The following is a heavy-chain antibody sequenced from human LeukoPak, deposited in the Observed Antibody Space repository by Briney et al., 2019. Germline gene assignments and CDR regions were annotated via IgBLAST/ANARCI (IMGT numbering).Heavy chain of an antibody. CDR2: INPSGGST. V-gene: IGHV1-46*01. CDR3: ARDRDNNYYYYGMDV. D-gene: IGHD1-14*01. J-gene: IGHJ6*02. Sequence: ASVKVSCKASGYTFTGYYMHWVRQAPGQGLEWMGIINPSGGSTSYAQKFQGRVTMTRDTSTSTVYMELSSLRSEDTAVYYCARDRDNNYYYYGMDVWGQGTTVTVSS. CDR1: GYTFTGYY.